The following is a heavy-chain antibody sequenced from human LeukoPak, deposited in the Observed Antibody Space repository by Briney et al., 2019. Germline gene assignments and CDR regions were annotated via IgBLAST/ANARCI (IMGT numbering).Heavy chain of an antibody. Sequence: PSETLSLTCTVSGGSISSSSYYWGWIRQPPGKGLEWIGSIYYSGSTYYNPSLKSRVTISVDTSKNQFSLKLSSVTAADTAVYYCARDMVRGSSGYWGQGTLVTASS. D-gene: IGHD3-10*01. J-gene: IGHJ4*02. CDR1: GGSISSSSYY. CDR3: ARDMVRGSSGY. CDR2: IYYSGST. V-gene: IGHV4-39*07.